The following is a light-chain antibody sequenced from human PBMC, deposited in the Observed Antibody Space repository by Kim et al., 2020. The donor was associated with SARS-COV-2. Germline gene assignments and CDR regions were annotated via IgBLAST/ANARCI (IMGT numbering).Light chain of an antibody. Sequence: QSVLTQPPSVSGAPGQRVTISCTGSSSNIGAGYDVHWYQQLPGTAPKLLIYGNSNRPSGVPDRFSGSKSGTSASLAITGLQAEDEADYYCQSYDSSQSGSVFGTGTKVTVL. J-gene: IGLJ1*01. CDR2: GNS. CDR1: SSNIGAGYD. CDR3: QSYDSSQSGSV. V-gene: IGLV1-40*01.